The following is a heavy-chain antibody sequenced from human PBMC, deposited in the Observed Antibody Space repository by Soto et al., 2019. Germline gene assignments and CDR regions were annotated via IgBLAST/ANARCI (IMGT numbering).Heavy chain of an antibody. CDR1: GGSISSYY. J-gene: IGHJ6*02. CDR3: ARGYGMDV. CDR2: VYFSGST. Sequence: PSETLSLTCTISGGSISSYYWSWIRQTPGKGLEWIGYVYFSGSTNYNPSLKSRVLISIDTSRNQFSLKLSSVTAADTAVYHCARGYGMDVWGQGTTVTVSS. V-gene: IGHV4-59*12.